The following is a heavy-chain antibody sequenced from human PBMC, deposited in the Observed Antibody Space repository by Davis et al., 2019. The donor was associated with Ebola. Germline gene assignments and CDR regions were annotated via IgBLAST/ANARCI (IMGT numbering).Heavy chain of an antibody. D-gene: IGHD1-14*01. V-gene: IGHV3-73*01. CDR1: GFTFSGSA. Sequence: GGSLRLSCAASGFTFSGSAMHWVRQASGKGLEWVGRIRSKANSYATAYAASVKGRFTISRDNSKNTLYLQMNSLRAEDTAVYYCAARPRNYYYYGMDVWGQGTTVTVSS. CDR3: AARPRNYYYYGMDV. J-gene: IGHJ6*02. CDR2: IRSKANSYAT.